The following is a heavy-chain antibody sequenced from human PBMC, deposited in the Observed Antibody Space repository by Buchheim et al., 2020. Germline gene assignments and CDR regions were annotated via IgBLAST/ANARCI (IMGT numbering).Heavy chain of an antibody. CDR1: GFTVSSNY. J-gene: IGHJ6*02. D-gene: IGHD2-2*01. Sequence: EVQLVESGGGLVQPGGSLRLSCAASGFTVSSNYMSWVRQAPGKGLEWVSVIYSGGSTYYADSVKGRFTISRDNSKNTLYLQMNSLRAEDTAVYYCARDRQDIVVVPAAPQANYYYYYGMDVWGQGTT. V-gene: IGHV3-66*02. CDR2: IYSGGST. CDR3: ARDRQDIVVVPAAPQANYYYYYGMDV.